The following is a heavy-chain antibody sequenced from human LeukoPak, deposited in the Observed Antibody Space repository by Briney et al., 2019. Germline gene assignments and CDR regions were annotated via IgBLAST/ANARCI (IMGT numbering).Heavy chain of an antibody. CDR3: ARVREAAAFDS. V-gene: IGHV3-21*06. CDR2: ISSSGSYR. D-gene: IGHD2-2*01. J-gene: IGHJ4*02. Sequence: GGSLRLSCAASGFIFSTYGVVWVRQAPGKGLEWVSSISSSGSYRYYADSVKCRFTISRDSAKNSLCLHMDSLRAEDTAVYSCARVREAAAFDSWSQGTLVTVSS. CDR1: GFIFSTYG.